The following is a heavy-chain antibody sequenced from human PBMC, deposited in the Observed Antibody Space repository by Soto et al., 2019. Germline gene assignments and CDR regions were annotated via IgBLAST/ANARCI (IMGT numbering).Heavy chain of an antibody. CDR2: IRYDGSNK. CDR3: ARDYDTSGYVLYFFDY. J-gene: IGHJ4*02. Sequence: SLRLSCAASGFTFSTYGMHCVRQAPGKGLEWVAVIRYDGSNKHYADSVKGRFTISRDNSRNTLYLEMNSLRAEDSAVYYCARDYDTSGYVLYFFDYWGQGTPVTVSS. CDR1: GFTFSTYG. D-gene: IGHD3-22*01. V-gene: IGHV3-33*01.